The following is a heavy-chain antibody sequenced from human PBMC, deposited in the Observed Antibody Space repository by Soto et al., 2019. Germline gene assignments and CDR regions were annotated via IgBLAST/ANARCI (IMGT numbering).Heavy chain of an antibody. Sequence: PGGSLRLSCAASGFTFSSYAMSWVRQAPGKGLEWVSAISGSGGSTYYADSVKGRFTISRDNSKNTLYLQMNSLRAEDTAVYYCAKGTYYYGSGSYRPVAPDAFDIWGQGTTVTVSS. CDR3: AKGTYYYGSGSYRPVAPDAFDI. V-gene: IGHV3-23*01. D-gene: IGHD3-10*01. CDR2: ISGSGGST. J-gene: IGHJ3*02. CDR1: GFTFSSYA.